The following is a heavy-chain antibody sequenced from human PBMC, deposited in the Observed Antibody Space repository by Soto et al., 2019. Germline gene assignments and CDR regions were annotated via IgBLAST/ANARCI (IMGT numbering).Heavy chain of an antibody. Sequence: GGSLRLSCAASGFTFSSYSMNWVRQAPGKGLEWVSSISSSSSYIYYADSVKGRFTISRDNAKNSLYLQMNSLRAEDTAVYYCARDWDSTRLLAIPYNWFDPWGQGTLVTVSS. V-gene: IGHV3-21*01. CDR1: GFTFSSYS. CDR3: ARDWDSTRLLAIPYNWFDP. D-gene: IGHD2-21*01. J-gene: IGHJ5*02. CDR2: ISSSSSYI.